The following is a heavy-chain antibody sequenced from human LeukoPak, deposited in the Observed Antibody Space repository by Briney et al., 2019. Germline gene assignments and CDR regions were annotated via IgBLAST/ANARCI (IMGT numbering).Heavy chain of an antibody. J-gene: IGHJ4*02. CDR1: GFTFSSYA. D-gene: IGHD5-12*01. CDR3: AKDRGYSGYEGLSDY. Sequence: GGSLRLSCAASGFTFSSYAMSWVRQAPGKGLEWVSGISAGGGSTYYADSVKGRSTISRDNSKITLYLQVNNLRAEDTAVYYCAKDRGYSGYEGLSDYWGQGTLVTVSS. V-gene: IGHV3-23*01. CDR2: ISAGGGST.